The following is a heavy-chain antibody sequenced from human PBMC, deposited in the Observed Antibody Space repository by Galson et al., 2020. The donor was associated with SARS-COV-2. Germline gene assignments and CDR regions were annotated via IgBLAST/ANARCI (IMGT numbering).Heavy chain of an antibody. CDR3: ATAFPIAAATREDIGVYYYYGMDV. V-gene: IGHV1-24*01. J-gene: IGHJ6*02. D-gene: IGHD6-13*01. CDR1: GYTLTELS. Sequence: ASVKVSCKVSGYTLTELSMLRLRHAPGKGLEWMGGFDPAVGETIYAPKFQGRVTMTEDTPTDTAYMELSSLRSEDTAVYYCATAFPIAAATREDIGVYYYYGMDVWGQGTTVTVSS. CDR2: FDPAVGET.